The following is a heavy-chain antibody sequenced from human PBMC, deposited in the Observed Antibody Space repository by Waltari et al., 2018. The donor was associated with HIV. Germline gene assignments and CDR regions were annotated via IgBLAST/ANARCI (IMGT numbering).Heavy chain of an antibody. CDR2: INHTGRT. V-gene: IGHV4-34*01. CDR1: GRSFSSYY. D-gene: IGHD3-22*01. Sequence: QMQLQQWGAGLLKSSETLSLTCAVYGRSFSSYYCTWIRQPPGNGLEWIVEINHTGRTNYNPALKSRVTISVDTSKNQFSLNVTSVTAADTAVYYCARGYYYDGSPLPSDYWGQGTLVTVSS. CDR3: ARGYYYDGSPLPSDY. J-gene: IGHJ4*02.